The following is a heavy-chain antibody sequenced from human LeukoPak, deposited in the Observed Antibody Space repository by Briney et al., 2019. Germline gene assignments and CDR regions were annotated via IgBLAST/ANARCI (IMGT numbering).Heavy chain of an antibody. J-gene: IGHJ5*02. CDR3: AAVEMATIYPWFDP. CDR2: IYSGDGT. D-gene: IGHD5-24*01. CDR1: GFTVSSYY. V-gene: IGHV3-66*01. Sequence: PGGSRRLSCAASGFTVSSYYMSWVRQAPGKGLEWVSLIYSGDGTYYADSVKGRFTISRDNSKNTLYLQMNSLRAEDTAVYYCAAVEMATIYPWFDPWGQGTLVTVSS.